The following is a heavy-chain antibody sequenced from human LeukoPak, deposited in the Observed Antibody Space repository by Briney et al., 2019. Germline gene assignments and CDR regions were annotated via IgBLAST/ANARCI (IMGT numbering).Heavy chain of an antibody. J-gene: IGHJ4*02. CDR3: ARNDDYGDY. CDR2: ISWNSGSI. Sequence: GGSLRLFCAASGFTFDDYAMHWVRQAPGKGLEWVSGISWNSGSIGYADSVKGRFTISRDNAKNSLYLQMNSLRAEDTAVYYCARNDDYGDYWGQGTLVTVSS. V-gene: IGHV3-9*01. D-gene: IGHD4-17*01. CDR1: GFTFDDYA.